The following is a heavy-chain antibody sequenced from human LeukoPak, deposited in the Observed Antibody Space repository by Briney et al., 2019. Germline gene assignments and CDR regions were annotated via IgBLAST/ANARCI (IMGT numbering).Heavy chain of an antibody. CDR1: GFTFSSYG. V-gene: IGHV3-30*02. CDR3: ASRRGGIVGDY. CDR2: IHYGGSNK. D-gene: IGHD2-15*01. J-gene: IGHJ4*02. Sequence: GGSLRLSCAASGFTFSSYGMHWVRQAPGKGLEWVALIHYGGSNKYYADSVKGRFTISRDNSKNTVYLQMNSLRAEDTAVYYCASRRGGIVGDYWGQGTLVTVSS.